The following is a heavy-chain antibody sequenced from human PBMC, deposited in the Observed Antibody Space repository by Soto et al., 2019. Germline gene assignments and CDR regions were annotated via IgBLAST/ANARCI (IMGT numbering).Heavy chain of an antibody. CDR1: GGTINHYY. CDR3: VRQGFGRLHGLVDV. CDR2: IDSNGGT. Sequence: SETLSLTCTVSGGTINHYYWSWIRQPPGRRLEWIGYIDSNGGTSYNPSLQSRVTISIDTSTKQFFLKLSSVTAADTAVYYCVRQGFGRLHGLVDVWGQGTTVTVSS. V-gene: IGHV4-59*08. J-gene: IGHJ6*02. D-gene: IGHD3-10*01.